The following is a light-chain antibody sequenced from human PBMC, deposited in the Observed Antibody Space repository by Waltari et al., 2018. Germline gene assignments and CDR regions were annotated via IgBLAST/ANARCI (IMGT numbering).Light chain of an antibody. CDR1: GSNIGAGYD. CDR3: QSYDTTLSVV. Sequence: VLTQPPSVSGAPGQRVTISCTGSGSNIGAGYDVHWYQQLPRAAPKLLIYGSTSRPLGVPDRFFGSTSGTSAFLAITGLQAEDEADYYCQSYDTTLSVVFGGGTKLTVL. J-gene: IGLJ3*02. V-gene: IGLV1-40*01. CDR2: GST.